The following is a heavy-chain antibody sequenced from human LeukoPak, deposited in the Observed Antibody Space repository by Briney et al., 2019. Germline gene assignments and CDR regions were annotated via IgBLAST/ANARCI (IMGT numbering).Heavy chain of an antibody. CDR1: GFTFGSYS. J-gene: IGHJ4*02. CDR3: AREITGPGEGDY. CDR2: ISSSSSYI. D-gene: IGHD3-16*01. Sequence: GGSLRLSCAASGFTFGSYSMNWVRQAPGKGLEWVSSISSSSSYIYYADSVKGRFTISRDNAKNSLYLQMNSLRAEDTAVYYCAREITGPGEGDYWGQGTLVTVSS. V-gene: IGHV3-21*01.